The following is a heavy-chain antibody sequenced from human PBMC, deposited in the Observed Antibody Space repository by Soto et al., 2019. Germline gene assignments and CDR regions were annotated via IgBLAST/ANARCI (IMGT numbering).Heavy chain of an antibody. V-gene: IGHV4-59*01. CDR2: IYYSGST. CDR3: AGVSTGYSSSWYRY. J-gene: IGHJ4*02. D-gene: IGHD6-13*01. Sequence: QVQLQESGPGLVKPSETLSLTCTVSGGSISSYYWSWIRQPPGKGLEWIGYIYYSGSTNYNPSLKSRVPISVDKSKSQISLKLSSVTAADTAVYYCAGVSTGYSSSWYRYWGQGTLVTVSS. CDR1: GGSISSYY.